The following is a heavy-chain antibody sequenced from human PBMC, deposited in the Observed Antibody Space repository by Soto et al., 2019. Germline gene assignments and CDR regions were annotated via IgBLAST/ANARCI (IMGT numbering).Heavy chain of an antibody. Sequence: PGGSPRLSCAASGFTFRSYGMHWVRQAPGKGLEWVAVISYDGSNKYYADSVKGRFTISRDNSKNTLYLQMNSLRAEDTAVYYCANTYGSGSPFDYWGQGTLVTVSS. D-gene: IGHD3-10*01. CDR2: ISYDGSNK. CDR1: GFTFRSYG. V-gene: IGHV3-30*18. J-gene: IGHJ4*02. CDR3: ANTYGSGSPFDY.